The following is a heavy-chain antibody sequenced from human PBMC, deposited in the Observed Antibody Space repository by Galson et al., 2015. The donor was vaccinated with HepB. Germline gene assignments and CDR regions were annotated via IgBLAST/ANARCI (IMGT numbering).Heavy chain of an antibody. D-gene: IGHD2-15*01. CDR3: ARLLGSCYSDTFMDCKDDVFDI. CDR1: GGTFTKYT. J-gene: IGHJ3*02. V-gene: IGHV1-69*13. CDR2: IIPLFGEA. Sequence: SVKVSCKASGGTFTKYTISWVRQAPGQGLEWMGGIIPLFGEARYAQKYQGRVTITADESTTTGYMELSRLRSEDTAVYFCARLLGSCYSDTFMDCKDDVFDIWGQGTLVTVSS.